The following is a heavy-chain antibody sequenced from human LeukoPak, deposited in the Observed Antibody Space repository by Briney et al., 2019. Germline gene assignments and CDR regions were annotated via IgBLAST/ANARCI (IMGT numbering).Heavy chain of an antibody. CDR2: ISGSGGST. CDR3: AKDIDRGVIIRDYFDY. V-gene: IGHV3-23*01. Sequence: GGSLRLSCAASGFTFSSYAMSWVRQAPGKGLEWVSAISGSGGSTYYADSVKGRFTNSRDNSKNTLYLQMNSLRAEDTAVYYCAKDIDRGVIIRDYFDYWGQGTLVTVSS. D-gene: IGHD3-10*01. CDR1: GFTFSSYA. J-gene: IGHJ4*02.